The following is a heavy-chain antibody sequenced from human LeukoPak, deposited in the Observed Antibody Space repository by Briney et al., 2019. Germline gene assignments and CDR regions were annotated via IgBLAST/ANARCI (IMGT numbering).Heavy chain of an antibody. J-gene: IGHJ5*02. V-gene: IGHV1-18*01. D-gene: IGHD3-3*01. Sequence: GASVKVSCKASGGTFSSYAISWVRQAPGQGLEWMGWISAYNGNTNYAQKLQGRVTMTTDTSTSTAYMELRSLRSDDTAVYYCARGRRITIFGVVHATSDPWGQGTLVTVSS. CDR3: ARGRRITIFGVVHATSDP. CDR1: GGTFSSYA. CDR2: ISAYNGNT.